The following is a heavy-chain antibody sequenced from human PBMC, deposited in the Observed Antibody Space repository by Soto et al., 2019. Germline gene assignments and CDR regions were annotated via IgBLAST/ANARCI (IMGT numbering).Heavy chain of an antibody. D-gene: IGHD3-10*01. Sequence: PGGSLRLSCVASGFMFDSYAMNWVRQAPGKGPEWVSYISPGGDRIYYAESLKGRITISRDNARNSLSLQMNILSDEDTAVYYCTKSADSAGWGVDFCGQGTLVTVYS. J-gene: IGHJ4*02. CDR3: TKSADSAGWGVDF. CDR1: GFMFDSYA. CDR2: ISPGGDRI. V-gene: IGHV3-48*02.